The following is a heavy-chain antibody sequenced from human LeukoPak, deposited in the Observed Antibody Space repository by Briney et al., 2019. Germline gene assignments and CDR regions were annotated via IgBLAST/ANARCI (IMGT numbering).Heavy chain of an antibody. CDR1: GYTFTGYY. Sequence: ASVKVSCKASGYTFTGYYMHWVRQAPGQGLEWMGRINPNSGGANYAQKFQGRVTMTRDTSISTAYMELSRLRSDDTAVYYCARDWSGGSCDYWGQGTLVTVSS. D-gene: IGHD2-15*01. J-gene: IGHJ4*02. V-gene: IGHV1-2*06. CDR3: ARDWSGGSCDY. CDR2: INPNSGGA.